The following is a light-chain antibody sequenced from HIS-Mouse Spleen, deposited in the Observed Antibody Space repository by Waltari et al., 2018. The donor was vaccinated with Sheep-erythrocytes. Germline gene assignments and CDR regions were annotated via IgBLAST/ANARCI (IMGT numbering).Light chain of an antibody. CDR2: EGS. J-gene: IGLJ2*01. Sequence: QSALTQPASVSGSPGQSITISCTGTSRDVGSYNLVSWYKQHPGKAPKLMIYEGSKRPSGVSNRFSGSKSGNTASLTISGLQAEDEADYYCCSYAGSSTFDVVFGGGTKLTVL. CDR3: CSYAGSSTFDVV. V-gene: IGLV2-23*03. CDR1: SRDVGSYNL.